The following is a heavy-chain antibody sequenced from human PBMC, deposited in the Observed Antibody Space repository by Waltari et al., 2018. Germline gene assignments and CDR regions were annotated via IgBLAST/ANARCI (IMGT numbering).Heavy chain of an antibody. CDR3: TGEWFREFSGPIDY. Sequence: EVQLVESGGGLVQPGRSLRLSCTASGFTFGDYAMSWFRQAPGKGLEWVGFIRSKAYGGTTEYAASVKGRFTISRDDSKSIAYLQMNSLKTEDTAVYYCTGEWFREFSGPIDYWGQGTLVTVSS. V-gene: IGHV3-49*03. D-gene: IGHD3-10*01. CDR1: GFTFGDYA. J-gene: IGHJ4*02. CDR2: IRSKAYGGTT.